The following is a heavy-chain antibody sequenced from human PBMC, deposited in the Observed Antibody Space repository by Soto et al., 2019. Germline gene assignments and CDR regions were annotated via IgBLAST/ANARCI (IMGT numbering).Heavy chain of an antibody. D-gene: IGHD3-10*01. CDR1: GYTLSSFD. J-gene: IGHJ2*01. CDR2: INPTSEST. V-gene: IGHV1-8*01. Sequence: GASVKVSCKATGYTLSSFDLNWVRQAPGKGIAWVGWINPTSESTAHAQKFQGRVTLTREISTATAYMELSSLTSEDTAVYFCDRRVHPGYF. CDR3: DRRVHPGYF.